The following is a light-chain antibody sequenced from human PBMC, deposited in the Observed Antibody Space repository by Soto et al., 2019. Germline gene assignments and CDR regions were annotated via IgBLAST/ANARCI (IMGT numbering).Light chain of an antibody. CDR2: GAS. V-gene: IGKV3-15*01. Sequence: EIVMTQSPATLPVSPGERATLSCRASQSVSSNLAWYQQKPGQAPRLLIYGASTRATGIPARFSGSGSGTEFTLTISSLQSEDFAVYYCQQHNNWPPLTFGGGTKVEIK. CDR3: QQHNNWPPLT. J-gene: IGKJ4*01. CDR1: QSVSSN.